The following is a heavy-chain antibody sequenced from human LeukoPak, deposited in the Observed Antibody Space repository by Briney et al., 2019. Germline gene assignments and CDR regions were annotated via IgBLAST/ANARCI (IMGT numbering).Heavy chain of an antibody. CDR3: ARADGRYRLRRHDAFEI. V-gene: IGHV1-2*02. CDR1: GYAFTGYY. Sequence: ASVKVSCKASGYAFTGYYMHWVRQAPGQGLEWMGWINPNSGGTNYAQKFQGRVTMTRDTSISTAYMELSRLRSDDTAVYYCARADGRYRLRRHDAFEIWGQGTMVTVSS. J-gene: IGHJ3*02. D-gene: IGHD4-17*01. CDR2: INPNSGGT.